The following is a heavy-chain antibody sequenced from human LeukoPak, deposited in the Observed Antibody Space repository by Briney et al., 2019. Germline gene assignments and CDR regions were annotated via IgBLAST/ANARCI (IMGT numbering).Heavy chain of an antibody. J-gene: IGHJ5*02. D-gene: IGHD5-24*01. CDR1: GGTFSSYA. CDR2: IIPIFGTA. Sequence: ASVKVSCKASGGTFSSYAISWVRQAPGQGLEWMGGIIPIFGTANYAQKFQGRVTITADESTSTAYMELSSLRSEDTAVYYCARAPIEMATMLSWFDPWAREPWSPSPQ. CDR3: ARAPIEMATMLSWFDP. V-gene: IGHV1-69*13.